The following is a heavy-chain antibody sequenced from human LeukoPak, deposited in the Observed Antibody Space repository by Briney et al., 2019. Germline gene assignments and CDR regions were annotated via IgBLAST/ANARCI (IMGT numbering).Heavy chain of an antibody. V-gene: IGHV3-23*01. D-gene: IGHD6-13*01. J-gene: IGHJ4*02. CDR3: AKSGYSTKGDFDY. Sequence: PGGSLRLSCAASGFTFTNYAMSWVRQAPGKGLEWVSAITGSGGSTYYADSVKGRFTISRDNSKNTLYMQMNSLRAEDTAVYYCAKSGYSTKGDFDYWGQGTLVTVSS. CDR1: GFTFTNYA. CDR2: ITGSGGST.